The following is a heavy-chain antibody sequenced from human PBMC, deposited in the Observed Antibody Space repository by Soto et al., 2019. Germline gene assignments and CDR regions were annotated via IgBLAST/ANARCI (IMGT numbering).Heavy chain of an antibody. V-gene: IGHV2-5*02. Sequence: QITLKESGPTLVRPTQTRTLTCTFSGFSLSTTGVAVAWIRQPPGEALEWLALIYWDDDKRYNSSLKSRLTITKDTSRDQVVLAMTNMDPMDTATYFCAHSQRGPRDFWGPGILVTVSS. CDR1: GFSLSTTGVA. CDR3: AHSQRGPRDF. J-gene: IGHJ4*02. CDR2: IYWDDDK. D-gene: IGHD5-12*01.